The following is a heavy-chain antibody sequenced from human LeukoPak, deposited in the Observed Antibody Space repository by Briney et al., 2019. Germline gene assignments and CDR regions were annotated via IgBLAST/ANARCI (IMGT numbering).Heavy chain of an antibody. Sequence: PGGSLRLSCAASGFTFSSYGMHCVRQAPGKGLEWVAVIWYDGSNKYYADSVKGRFTISRDNSKNTLYLQMNSLRAEDTAVYYCARDPDYDILTGSVGYYFDYWGQGTLVTVSS. CDR3: ARDPDYDILTGSVGYYFDY. V-gene: IGHV3-33*01. D-gene: IGHD3-9*01. CDR1: GFTFSSYG. J-gene: IGHJ4*02. CDR2: IWYDGSNK.